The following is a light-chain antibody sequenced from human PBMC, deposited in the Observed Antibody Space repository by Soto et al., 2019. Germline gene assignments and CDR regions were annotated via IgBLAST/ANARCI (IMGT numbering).Light chain of an antibody. Sequence: ITMTQSPTSVSSSIRDRVSITCGASQGINSWLAWYLKTPGIPPQLLIYAASCLQYGVPSRFSGSESVTDFTLTISSLQPVDCSIYFCQQANSFPITFGQGTRLEIK. CDR1: QGINSW. V-gene: IGKV1-12*01. CDR2: AAS. CDR3: QQANSFPIT. J-gene: IGKJ5*01.